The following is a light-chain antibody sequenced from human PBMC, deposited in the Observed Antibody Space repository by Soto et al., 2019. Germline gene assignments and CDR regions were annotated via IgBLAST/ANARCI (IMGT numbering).Light chain of an antibody. CDR2: TAS. CDR1: QGISSW. V-gene: IGKV1D-12*01. Sequence: DIQMTQSPSSVSASIGDRVTITCRASQGISSWLAWYQQKPGKAPNLLIYTASTLESGVPSRFSGSGSGTDFTLTISNLQPEDFATHYCQQVHSFPLTFGGGTKVDIK. J-gene: IGKJ4*01. CDR3: QQVHSFPLT.